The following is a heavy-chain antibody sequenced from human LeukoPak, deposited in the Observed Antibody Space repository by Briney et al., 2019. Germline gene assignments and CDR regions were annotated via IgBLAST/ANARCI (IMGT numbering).Heavy chain of an antibody. CDR2: IKRKKDSGAT. CDR1: GFTFSNAW. V-gene: IGHV3-15*01. Sequence: GGSLRLSCAASGFTFSNAWMSWVRQAPGKGREWVGRIKRKKDSGATHYTATVKDNFTISRDDSKNTLYLQINSLITQDTAVYYCTTEAYYYDGEAIKYFDFWGQGTLVTVSS. J-gene: IGHJ4*02. D-gene: IGHD3-22*01. CDR3: TTEAYYYDGEAIKYFDF.